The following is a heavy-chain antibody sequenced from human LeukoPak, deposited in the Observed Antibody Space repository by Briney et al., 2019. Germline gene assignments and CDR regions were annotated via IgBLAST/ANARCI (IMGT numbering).Heavy chain of an antibody. CDR2: IYYSGST. J-gene: IGHJ4*02. V-gene: IGHV4-59*01. CDR1: GDSISNYY. Sequence: SETLSLTCTVSGDSISNYYWSWIRQPPGKGLEWIGYIYYSGSTNYNPSLKSRVTISINTSKNQFPLKLSSVTAADTAMYYCARGYSSGWPDYWGQGTLVTVSS. D-gene: IGHD6-19*01. CDR3: ARGYSSGWPDY.